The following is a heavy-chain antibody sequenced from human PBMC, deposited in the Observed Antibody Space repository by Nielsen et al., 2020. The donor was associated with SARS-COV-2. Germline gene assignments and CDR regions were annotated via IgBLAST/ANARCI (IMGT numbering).Heavy chain of an antibody. Sequence: SLKISCAASGFTFDDYAMHWVRQAPGKGLEWVSGISWNSGSIGYADSVKGRFTISRDNAKNTLYLQMNSLRAEDTAVYYCARWRTMSGGATSYYYYGMDVWGQGTTVTVSS. CDR3: ARWRTMSGGATSYYYYGMDV. J-gene: IGHJ6*02. CDR2: ISWNSGSI. CDR1: GFTFDDYA. D-gene: IGHD1-26*01. V-gene: IGHV3-9*01.